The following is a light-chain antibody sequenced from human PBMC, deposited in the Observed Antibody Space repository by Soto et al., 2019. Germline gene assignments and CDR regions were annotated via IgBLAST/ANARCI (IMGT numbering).Light chain of an antibody. V-gene: IGKV1-16*02. Sequence: DIQMTQSPSSLSAFVGDRVTITCRASQGISNYIAWFQQKPGKAPKSLIYGASSLQTGVPSKFSGSGSGTDFTLTISGLQPEDLGTYYCQQYKSYPLTFGGGTKVEL. CDR1: QGISNY. CDR3: QQYKSYPLT. J-gene: IGKJ4*01. CDR2: GAS.